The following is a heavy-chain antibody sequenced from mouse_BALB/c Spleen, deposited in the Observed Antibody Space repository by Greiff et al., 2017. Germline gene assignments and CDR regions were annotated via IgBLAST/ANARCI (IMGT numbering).Heavy chain of an antibody. D-gene: IGHD3-3*01. V-gene: IGHV14-1*02. J-gene: IGHJ3*01. Sequence: EVKLMESGAGLVRPGGLVKLSCKASGFTIKGYYMHWVRQRPEQGLEWIAWIDRGNGNTIYDPKVQGTASITTDTSNNTPYLQLSSLRSEDTAIYYCARGQGQGWFEYWGQGTLVTVSA. CDR3: ARGQGQGWFEY. CDR1: GFTIKGYY. CDR2: IDRGNGNT.